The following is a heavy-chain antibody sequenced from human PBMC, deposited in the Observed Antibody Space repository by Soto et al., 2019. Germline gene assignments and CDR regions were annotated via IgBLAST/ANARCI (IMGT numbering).Heavy chain of an antibody. CDR1: GDTFTGYY. Sequence: ASVKVSCKASGDTFTGYYMHWLRHAPGQGLEWMGWINPNSGGTNYAQKFQGRVTMTRDTSISTAYMELSRLRSDDTAVYYCARDLRGGDCYGYYYYGMDVWGQGTAVTVSS. CDR2: INPNSGGT. V-gene: IGHV1-2*02. J-gene: IGHJ6*02. D-gene: IGHD2-21*02. CDR3: ARDLRGGDCYGYYYYGMDV.